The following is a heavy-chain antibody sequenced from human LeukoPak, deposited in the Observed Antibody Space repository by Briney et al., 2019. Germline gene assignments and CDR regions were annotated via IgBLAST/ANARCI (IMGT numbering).Heavy chain of an antibody. Sequence: KPSETLSLTCSVSGGSITCRDFYWGWIRQSPGKGLEWIGSIYYRGTTYYTPSLRSRVTMSVDTSKNQFSLSLPSVTAADTAVYYCARDRGVYMGGDNDFDVWGQGTMVSVS. D-gene: IGHD2-8*02. CDR2: IYYRGTT. CDR3: ARDRGVYMGGDNDFDV. CDR1: GGSITCRDFY. V-gene: IGHV4-39*07. J-gene: IGHJ3*01.